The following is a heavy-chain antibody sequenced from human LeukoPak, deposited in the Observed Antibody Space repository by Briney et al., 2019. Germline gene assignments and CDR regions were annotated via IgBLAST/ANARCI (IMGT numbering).Heavy chain of an antibody. J-gene: IGHJ4*02. CDR3: ARGGPSYYYDSSGYFVDY. Sequence: ASVNVSCKASGYTFTSYAMHWVRQAPGQRLEWMGWINAGNGNTKYSQKFQGRVTITRDTSASTAYMELSSLRSEDTAVYYCARGGPSYYYDSSGYFVDYWGQGTLVTVSS. CDR1: GYTFTSYA. CDR2: INAGNGNT. D-gene: IGHD3-22*01. V-gene: IGHV1-3*01.